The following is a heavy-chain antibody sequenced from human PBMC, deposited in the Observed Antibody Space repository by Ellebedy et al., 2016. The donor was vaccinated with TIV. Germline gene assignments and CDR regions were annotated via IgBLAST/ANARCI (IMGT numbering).Heavy chain of an antibody. J-gene: IGHJ6*02. V-gene: IGHV3-7*03. CDR1: ALTSSNHW. CDR2: IRQDGAEK. CDR3: ARTGYGYHGMDV. D-gene: IGHD5-12*01. Sequence: PGGSLRLSCAASALTSSNHWMSWVRQVPGKGLEFVANIRQDGAEKHYVDSVKGRFSISRDNAKNSVLLQMNSLRAEDTAVYYCARTGYGYHGMDVWGQGTTVTVSS.